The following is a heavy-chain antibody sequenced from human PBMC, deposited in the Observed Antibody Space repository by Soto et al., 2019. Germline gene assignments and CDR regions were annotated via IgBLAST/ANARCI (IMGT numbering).Heavy chain of an antibody. CDR3: ARGDYVWGSYRYNWDYYGMDV. V-gene: IGHV4-4*07. CDR1: GGSISSYY. D-gene: IGHD3-16*02. J-gene: IGHJ6*02. Sequence: PSATQSLTCRVSGGSISSYYGSWIRHPAGKGLEWIGRIYTSGSTNYNPSLKSRVTMSVDTSKNQFSLKLSSVTAADTAVYYCARGDYVWGSYRYNWDYYGMDVWGQGTTVTVSS. CDR2: IYTSGST.